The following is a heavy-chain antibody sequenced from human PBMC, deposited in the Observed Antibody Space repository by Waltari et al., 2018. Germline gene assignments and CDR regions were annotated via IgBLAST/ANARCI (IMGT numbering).Heavy chain of an antibody. D-gene: IGHD3-3*01. J-gene: IGHJ4*02. CDR1: GFTFSSYA. CDR3: AKYYDFWSGYFDY. CDR2: IYSGGSN. Sequence: EVQLLESGGGLVQPGGSLRLSCAASGFTFSSYAMSWVRQAPGKGLEWVSGIYSGGSNYSADSVKGRFTISRDNSKNTLYLQMNSLRAEDTAVYYCAKYYDFWSGYFDYWGQGTLVTVSS. V-gene: IGHV3-23*03.